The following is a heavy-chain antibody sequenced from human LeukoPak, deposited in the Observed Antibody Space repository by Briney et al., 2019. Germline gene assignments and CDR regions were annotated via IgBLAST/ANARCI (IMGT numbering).Heavy chain of an antibody. D-gene: IGHD2-2*01. CDR2: IRSKACGGTT. V-gene: IGHV3-49*03. CDR1: GFTFGDYA. CDR3: TRYCSSTSCPIFY. J-gene: IGHJ4*02. Sequence: PGGSLRLSCTASGFTFGDYAMSWFRQAPGKGLEWVGFIRSKACGGTTEYAASVKGRFTISRDDSKSIAYLQMNSLKTEDTAVYYCTRYCSSTSCPIFYWGQGTLVTVSS.